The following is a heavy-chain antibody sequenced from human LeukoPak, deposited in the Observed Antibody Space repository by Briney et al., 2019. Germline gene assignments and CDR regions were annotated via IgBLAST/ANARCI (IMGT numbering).Heavy chain of an antibody. CDR1: GYTFTNYG. J-gene: IGHJ1*01. Sequence: ASMNVSCKASGYTFTNYGINWVRQAPGQGLEWMGWISAYNGDTKNTQKLQGRLTMTTDASTSTAYMELRSLRYDDTAVYFCARGGSSWSAEYFQHWGQGTLVTVSS. D-gene: IGHD6-13*01. V-gene: IGHV1-18*01. CDR2: ISAYNGDT. CDR3: ARGGSSWSAEYFQH.